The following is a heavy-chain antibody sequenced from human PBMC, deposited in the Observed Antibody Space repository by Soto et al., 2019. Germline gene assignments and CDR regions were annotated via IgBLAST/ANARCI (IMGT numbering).Heavy chain of an antibody. CDR1: GFIFSTYA. Sequence: GGSLRLSCAASGFIFSTYAMHWVRQPPGKGLEWVAAIWYDGSEKYYADSVKGRFTISRDNSKNMLYLQMNSLRAEDTAVYYCATSRPPDPHGFDSWGQGTLVTVSS. CDR3: ATSRPPDPHGFDS. J-gene: IGHJ4*02. V-gene: IGHV3-33*01. CDR2: IWYDGSEK.